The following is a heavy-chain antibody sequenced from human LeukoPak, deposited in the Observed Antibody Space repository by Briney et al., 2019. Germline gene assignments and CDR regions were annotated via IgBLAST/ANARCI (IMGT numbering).Heavy chain of an antibody. D-gene: IGHD2-8*01. J-gene: IGHJ6*03. V-gene: IGHV3-7*01. Sequence: GGSLRLSCAASGFTFSSYWMSWVRQAPGKGLEWVANIKQDGSEKYYVDSVKGRFTISRDNAKNSLYLQMNSLRAEDTAVYYCARNGADDRYYYMDVWGKGTTVTVSS. CDR1: GFTFSSYW. CDR3: ARNGADDRYYYMDV. CDR2: IKQDGSEK.